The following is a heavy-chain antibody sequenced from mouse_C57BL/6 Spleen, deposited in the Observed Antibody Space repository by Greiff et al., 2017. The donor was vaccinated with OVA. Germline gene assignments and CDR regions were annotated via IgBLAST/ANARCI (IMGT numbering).Heavy chain of an antibody. Sequence: EVKVEESGGGLVQPGGSMTLSCVASGFTFSNYWMNWVRQSPEQGLEWVAQIRLKSDNYATHYAESVKGRFTISRDDAKSSVYLQMNNIRAKDTEIYYCTCHYDYDAWFAYWGQGTLVTVSA. CDR1: GFTFSNYW. D-gene: IGHD2-4*01. CDR3: TCHYDYDAWFAY. CDR2: IRLKSDNYAT. V-gene: IGHV6-3*01. J-gene: IGHJ3*01.